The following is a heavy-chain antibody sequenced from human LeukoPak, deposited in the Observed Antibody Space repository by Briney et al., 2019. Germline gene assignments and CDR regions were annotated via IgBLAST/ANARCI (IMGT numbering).Heavy chain of an antibody. CDR3: ARVGAGLNDAFDI. Sequence: GASVKVSCKASGYTFTGYYMPWVRQAPGQGLEWMGRINPNIGGTNYAQKFQGRVTMTRDTSISTIYMELSRLRSDDTAVYYCARVGAGLNDAFDIWGQGTMVTVSS. V-gene: IGHV1-2*06. J-gene: IGHJ3*02. CDR2: INPNIGGT. D-gene: IGHD1-26*01. CDR1: GYTFTGYY.